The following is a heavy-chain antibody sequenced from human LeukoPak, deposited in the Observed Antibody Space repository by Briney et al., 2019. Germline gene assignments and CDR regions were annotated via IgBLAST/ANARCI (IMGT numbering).Heavy chain of an antibody. CDR2: INSDGSWT. CDR3: VSFYETY. D-gene: IGHD2-2*01. J-gene: IGHJ4*02. V-gene: IGHV3-74*01. Sequence: GGSLRLSCAASGLTFSSYAMSWVRQAPGKGLVWVSHINSDGSWTSYADSVKGRFTISKDNAKNTVYLQMNNLRAEDTAVYYCVSFYETYWGRGTLVTVSS. CDR1: GLTFSSYA.